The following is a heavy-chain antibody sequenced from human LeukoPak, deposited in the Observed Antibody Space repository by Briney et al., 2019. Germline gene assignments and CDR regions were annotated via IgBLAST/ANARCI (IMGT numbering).Heavy chain of an antibody. CDR1: GFTFSSYE. Sequence: GGSLRLSCAASGFTFSSYEMNWVRQAPGKGLEWVSCISSSGSTIYYADSVKGRFTISRDNAKNSLYLQMNSLRAEDTAVYYCARNYYDSSGYHDYGYWGQGTLVTVSS. J-gene: IGHJ4*02. V-gene: IGHV3-48*03. D-gene: IGHD3-22*01. CDR3: ARNYYDSSGYHDYGY. CDR2: ISSSGSTI.